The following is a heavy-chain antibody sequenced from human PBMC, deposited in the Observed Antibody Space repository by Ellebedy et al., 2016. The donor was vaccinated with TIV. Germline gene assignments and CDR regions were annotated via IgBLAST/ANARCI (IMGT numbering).Heavy chain of an antibody. Sequence: PGGSLRLSCAASGFTFSASAMHWVRQVSGKGLEWVGHIRTKANNYATAYAASVKGRFTISRDDSKNTAYLQLNSLKTEDTAVYYCARGLYWGQGTLVTVSS. CDR2: IRTKANNYAT. CDR3: ARGLY. J-gene: IGHJ4*02. CDR1: GFTFSASA. V-gene: IGHV3-73*01.